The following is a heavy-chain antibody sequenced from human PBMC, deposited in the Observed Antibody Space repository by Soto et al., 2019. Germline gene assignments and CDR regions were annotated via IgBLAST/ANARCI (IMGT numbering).Heavy chain of an antibody. Sequence: GGSLRLSCAASGFTFSSYAMSWVRQAPGKGLEWVSAISGSGGSTYYADSVKGRFTISRDNSKNTLYLQMNSLRAEDTAVYYCAMGGILTGYYIDYWGQGTLVTVSS. D-gene: IGHD3-9*01. V-gene: IGHV3-23*01. CDR1: GFTFSSYA. CDR3: AMGGILTGYYIDY. J-gene: IGHJ4*02. CDR2: ISGSGGST.